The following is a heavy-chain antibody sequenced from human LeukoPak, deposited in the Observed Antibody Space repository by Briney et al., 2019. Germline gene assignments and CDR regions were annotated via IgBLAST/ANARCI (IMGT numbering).Heavy chain of an antibody. J-gene: IGHJ5*02. CDR3: AKEGVVVPAAPLNWFDP. V-gene: IGHV3-23*01. CDR1: GFIFSNYA. D-gene: IGHD2-2*01. Sequence: GGSLRLSCAASGFIFSNYAMSWVRQAPGKGLEWVSAISGSGGSTYYADSVKGRFTISRDNSKNTLYLQMNSLRAEDTAVYYCAKEGVVVPAAPLNWFDPWGQGTLVTVSS. CDR2: ISGSGGST.